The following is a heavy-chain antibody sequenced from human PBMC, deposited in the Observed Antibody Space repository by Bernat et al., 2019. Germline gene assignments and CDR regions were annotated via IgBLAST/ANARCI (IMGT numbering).Heavy chain of an antibody. J-gene: IGHJ4*02. D-gene: IGHD5-18*01. CDR2: IRYDGSNK. CDR3: AKDRGRGYTYGVGGDDY. V-gene: IGHV3-30*02. CDR1: GFTFSNYG. Sequence: QVQLVESGGGVVQPGGSLRLSCATSGFTFSNYGMHWVRQAPGKGLEWVAFIRYDGSNKNHADSVKGRFTISRDNSKNTLFLQMNSQRVEDTAVYFCAKDRGRGYTYGVGGDDYWGQGTLVTVSS.